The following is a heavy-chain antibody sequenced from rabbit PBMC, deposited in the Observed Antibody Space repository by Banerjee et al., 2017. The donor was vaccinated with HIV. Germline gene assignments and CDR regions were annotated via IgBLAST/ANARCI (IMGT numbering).Heavy chain of an antibody. CDR2: IDPFFGST. Sequence: QEQLVESGGGLVQPGGSLKLSCKASGFAFSNYGVSWVRQAPGKGLEWIGFIDPFFGSTYDASWVNGRFPISRHNAQNTLYLQLNRLTAADTATYFCANRYVSISGYNLWGPGTLVTVS. V-gene: IGHV1S47*01. D-gene: IGHD1-1*01. CDR1: GFAFSNYG. CDR3: ANRYVSISGYNL. J-gene: IGHJ4*01.